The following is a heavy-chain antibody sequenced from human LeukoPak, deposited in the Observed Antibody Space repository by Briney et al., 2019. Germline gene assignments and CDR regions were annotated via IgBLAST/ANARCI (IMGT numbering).Heavy chain of an antibody. CDR3: ARWSRVGSGLYYIDD. CDR2: IKKDGSEK. V-gene: IGHV3-7*01. CDR1: GFTFSSYW. J-gene: IGHJ4*02. D-gene: IGHD6-25*01. Sequence: GGSLRLSCAASGFTFSSYWMSWVRQAPGRGLEWVANIKKDGSEKYYVASVKGRFTISTDNAKNSLYLQMNSLRAEDTAVYYCARWSRVGSGLYYIDDWGQGTLVTVSS.